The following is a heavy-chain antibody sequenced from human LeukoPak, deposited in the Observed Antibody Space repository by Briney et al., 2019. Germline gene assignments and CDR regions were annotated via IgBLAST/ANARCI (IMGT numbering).Heavy chain of an antibody. V-gene: IGHV4-59*08. Sequence: SETLSLTCTVSGGSINIYYWSWIRQPPGKGLEWIGYIYYNGSTSYNPSLKSRVTISIDKSKNQFSLKLSSVTAADTAVYYCASALAGGGQYVAFDTWAKGQWSPSRQ. D-gene: IGHD2-15*01. J-gene: IGHJ3*02. CDR2: IYYNGST. CDR3: ASALAGGGQYVAFDT. CDR1: GGSINIYY.